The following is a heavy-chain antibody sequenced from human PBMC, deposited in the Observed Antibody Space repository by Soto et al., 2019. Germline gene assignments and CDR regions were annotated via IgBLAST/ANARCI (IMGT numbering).Heavy chain of an antibody. CDR1: GGTFSSYA. CDR3: ARSRRSFTHSSGYYDIDY. J-gene: IGHJ4*02. CDR2: IIPIFGTA. V-gene: IGHV1-69*12. D-gene: IGHD3-22*01. Sequence: QVQLVQSGAEVKKPGSSVKVSCKASGGTFSSYAISWVRQAPGQGLEWMGGIIPIFGTANYAQKFQGRVTITADESTSTAYMGRRSLRSEDTAVYYCARSRRSFTHSSGYYDIDYWGQGTLVTVSS.